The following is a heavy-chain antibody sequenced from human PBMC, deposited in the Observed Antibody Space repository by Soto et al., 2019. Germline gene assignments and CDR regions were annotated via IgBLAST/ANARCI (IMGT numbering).Heavy chain of an antibody. CDR2: IYNSGDT. D-gene: IGHD1-26*01. CDR1: GFTVSSSY. V-gene: IGHV3-66*01. J-gene: IGHJ5*02. CDR3: ARGTVGTNPNWLGP. Sequence: EVQLVESGGGLVQPGGSLRLSCAASGFTVSSSYLYWVRQAPGKGLEWVSSIYNSGDTYYADSVKGRFTISRDYYKSTLFLQRNSLRAEDTAVYYCARGTVGTNPNWLGPWGQGTLVTVSS.